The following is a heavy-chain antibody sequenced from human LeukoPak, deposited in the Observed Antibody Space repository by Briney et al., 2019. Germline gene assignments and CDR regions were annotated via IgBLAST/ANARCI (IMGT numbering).Heavy chain of an antibody. Sequence: SETLSLTCSVSGGSISGSYWSWIRQPPGKELQWIGYIYSSGSTDYDPSLMSRVTISADTSKNQLFLRLDSVTAADTAVYYCARHLDRGSYFPPWGQGTLVTVSS. CDR1: GGSISGSY. CDR2: IYSSGST. D-gene: IGHD1-26*01. J-gene: IGHJ5*02. CDR3: ARHLDRGSYFPP. V-gene: IGHV4-59*08.